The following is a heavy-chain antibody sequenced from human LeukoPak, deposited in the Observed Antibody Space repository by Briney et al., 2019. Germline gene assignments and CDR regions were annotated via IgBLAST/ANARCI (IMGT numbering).Heavy chain of an antibody. CDR3: ARGGPRQQLLAVGG. V-gene: IGHV3-7*01. Sequence: GGSLGLSCAASGFTFSNYWMAWVRQAPGKGLEWVANIKQDGSEKYYVDSVKGRFTISRDNAKNSLYLQMNSLRAEDTAVYYCARGGPRQQLLAVGGWGQGTLVTVSS. D-gene: IGHD6-13*01. CDR1: GFTFSNYW. CDR2: IKQDGSEK. J-gene: IGHJ4*02.